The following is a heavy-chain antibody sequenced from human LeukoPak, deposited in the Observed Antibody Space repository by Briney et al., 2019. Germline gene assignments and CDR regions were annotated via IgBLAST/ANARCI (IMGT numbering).Heavy chain of an antibody. D-gene: IGHD1-26*01. CDR3: ARRGYHDYSGFDY. J-gene: IGHJ4*02. CDR1: EFTFSSYS. CDR2: ISGSSDDI. Sequence: PGGSLRLSRAGSEFTFSSYSMHWVRRAPGKGLEWVSSISGSSDDIYYADSVKGRFTVSRDNSKNSLYLQMKRLRAEDTALYYCARRGYHDYSGFDYWGQGTLVTVSS. V-gene: IGHV3-21*06.